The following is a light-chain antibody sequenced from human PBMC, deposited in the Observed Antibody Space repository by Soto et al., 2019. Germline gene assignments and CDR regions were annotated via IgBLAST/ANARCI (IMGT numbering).Light chain of an antibody. CDR1: SSSIGSNY. J-gene: IGLJ3*02. Sequence: QSVLTQPPSASGTPGQRVTISCSESSSSIGSNYIYWYQQLPGTAPKLLIYRDSQRPSGIPDRFSGSKSGTSATLVITGLQTGDEADYYCGTWESSRNWVFGGGTKLTVL. CDR3: GTWESSRNWV. CDR2: RDS. V-gene: IGLV1-47*01.